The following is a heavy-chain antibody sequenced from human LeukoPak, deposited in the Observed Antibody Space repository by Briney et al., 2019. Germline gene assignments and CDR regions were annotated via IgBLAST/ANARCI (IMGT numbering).Heavy chain of an antibody. CDR1: GGSFSGYY. D-gene: IGHD2-21*02. CDR3: ARELVVVTEGYYYMDV. J-gene: IGHJ6*03. V-gene: IGHV4-34*01. Sequence: PSETLSLTCAVYGGSFSGYYWSWIRQPPGKGLEWIGEINHSGSTNYNPSLKSRVTISVDTSKNQFSLKLSSVTAADTAVYYCARELVVVTEGYYYMDVWGKGTTVTVSS. CDR2: INHSGST.